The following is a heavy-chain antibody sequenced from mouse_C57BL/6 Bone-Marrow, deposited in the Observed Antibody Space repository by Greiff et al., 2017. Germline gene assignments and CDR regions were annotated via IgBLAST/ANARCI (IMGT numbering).Heavy chain of an antibody. CDR3: ARRGTYYSNYGFYYAMDY. V-gene: IGHV1-54*01. CDR1: GYAFTNYL. Sequence: QVQLQQSGAELVRPGTSVKVSCKASGYAFTNYLIEWVKQRPGQGLEWIGVINPGSGGTNYNEKFKGKATLTADKSSSTAYMQLSSLTSEDSAGYFCARRGTYYSNYGFYYAMDYWGQGTSVTVSS. CDR2: INPGSGGT. D-gene: IGHD2-5*01. J-gene: IGHJ4*01.